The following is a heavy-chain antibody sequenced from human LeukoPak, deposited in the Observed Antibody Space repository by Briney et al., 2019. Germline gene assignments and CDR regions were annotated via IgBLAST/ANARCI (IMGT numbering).Heavy chain of an antibody. CDR1: GFTFSSYS. V-gene: IGHV3-21*01. CDR3: ARDGYYYDSSGQTFDY. J-gene: IGHJ4*02. Sequence: GGSLRLSCAASGFTFSSYSMNWVRQAPGKGLEWVSSISSSSSYIYYADSVKGRFTISRDNAKNSLYLQMNSLRAEDTAVYYCARDGYYYDSSGQTFDYWGQGTLVTVSS. CDR2: ISSSSSYI. D-gene: IGHD3-22*01.